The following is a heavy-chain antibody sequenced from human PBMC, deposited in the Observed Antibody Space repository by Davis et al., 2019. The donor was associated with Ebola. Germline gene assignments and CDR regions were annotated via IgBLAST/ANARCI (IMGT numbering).Heavy chain of an antibody. CDR3: ARGRWFGAYYFDY. V-gene: IGHV3-30*03. D-gene: IGHD3-10*01. CDR1: GFTFSSYG. J-gene: IGHJ4*02. CDR2: ISYDGSNK. Sequence: GESLKISCAASGFTFSSYGMHWVRQAPGKGLEWVAVISYDGSNKYYADSVKGRFTISRDNSKNTLYLQMNSLGAEDTAVYYCARGRWFGAYYFDYWGQGTLVTVSS.